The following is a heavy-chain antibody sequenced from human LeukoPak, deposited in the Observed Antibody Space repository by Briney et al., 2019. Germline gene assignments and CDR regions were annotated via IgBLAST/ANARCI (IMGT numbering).Heavy chain of an antibody. CDR2: IYTSGST. V-gene: IGHV4-4*09. Sequence: SETLSLTCTVSGGSISSYYWGWIRQPPGKGLEWIGYIYTSGSTNYNPSLKSRVTISVDTSKNQFSLKLSSVTAADTAVYYCARQSYYYDSSGYYYNAFDIWGQGTMVTVSS. J-gene: IGHJ3*02. D-gene: IGHD3-22*01. CDR3: ARQSYYYDSSGYYYNAFDI. CDR1: GGSISSYY.